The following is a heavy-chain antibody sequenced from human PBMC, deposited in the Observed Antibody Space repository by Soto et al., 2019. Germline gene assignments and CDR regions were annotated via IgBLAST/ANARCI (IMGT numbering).Heavy chain of an antibody. CDR3: ARPGGSYFGY. V-gene: IGHV3-30*03. CDR2: ISYDGSNK. J-gene: IGHJ4*02. CDR1: GFTFSSYG. D-gene: IGHD1-26*01. Sequence: PGGSLRLSCAASGFTFSSYGMRWVRQAPGKGLEWVAVISYDGSNKYYADSVKGRFTISRDNSKNTLYLQMNSLRAEDTAVYYCARPGGSYFGYWGQGTLVTVSS.